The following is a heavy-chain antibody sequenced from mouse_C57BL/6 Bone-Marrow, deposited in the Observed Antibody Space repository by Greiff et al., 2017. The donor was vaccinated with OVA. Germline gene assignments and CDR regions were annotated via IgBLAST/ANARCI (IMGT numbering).Heavy chain of an antibody. Sequence: EVKLLESGGGLVKPGGSLQLSCAASGFTFSDYGMHWVRQAPEKGLVWVAYISSGSSTIYYADTVKGRFTISRDKAKNTLCLQMTSLRSEDTAMYYGASGGWPYWYFDVWGTGTTVTVSS. CDR2: ISSGSSTI. V-gene: IGHV5-17*01. CDR1: GFTFSDYG. J-gene: IGHJ1*03. CDR3: ASGGWPYWYFDV. D-gene: IGHD2-3*01.